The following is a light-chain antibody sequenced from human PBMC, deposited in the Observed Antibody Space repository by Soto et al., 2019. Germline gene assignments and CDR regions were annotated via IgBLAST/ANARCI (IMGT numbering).Light chain of an antibody. CDR3: QQSYSTPHT. CDR1: QSVLYSSNNKNY. J-gene: IGKJ4*01. Sequence: DIVMTQSPDSLAVSLGERATINCKSSQSVLYSSNNKNYLAWYQQKPGQPPKLLIHWASTRESGVPDRFSGSGSVTDFTLTISSLQAEDVAVYYCQQSYSTPHTLGGGTKVEIK. CDR2: WAS. V-gene: IGKV4-1*01.